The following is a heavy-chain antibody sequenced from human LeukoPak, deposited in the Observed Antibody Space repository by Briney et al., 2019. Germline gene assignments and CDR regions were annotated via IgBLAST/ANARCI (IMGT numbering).Heavy chain of an antibody. J-gene: IGHJ5*02. CDR1: GLTFSTYS. Sequence: GGSLTLSCGASGLTFSTYSMNWLRQAPGKGLEWVSYISSDSGTRYYADSVKGRFTVSRDNAKNSLYLQMNSLRAEDTAVYYCARAAQPGFDPWGQGTLVTVSS. CDR2: ISSDSGTR. D-gene: IGHD1-14*01. CDR3: ARAAQPGFDP. V-gene: IGHV3-48*01.